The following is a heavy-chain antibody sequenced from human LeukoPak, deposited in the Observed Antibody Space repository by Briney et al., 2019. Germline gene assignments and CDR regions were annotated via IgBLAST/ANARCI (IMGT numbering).Heavy chain of an antibody. CDR3: ARHRLSNSVAPSMDV. Sequence: SETVSLTCTVSGGSISSRSEYWGWIRKPPGKGLEWIGSIYYSGSTYYNPSLKSRVTISVDTSKNQFSLKLSSVPAADTAVYYCARHRLSNSVAPSMDVWGKGPTVTVSS. J-gene: IGHJ6*04. CDR2: IYYSGST. V-gene: IGHV4-39*01. CDR1: GGSISSRSEY. D-gene: IGHD6-19*01.